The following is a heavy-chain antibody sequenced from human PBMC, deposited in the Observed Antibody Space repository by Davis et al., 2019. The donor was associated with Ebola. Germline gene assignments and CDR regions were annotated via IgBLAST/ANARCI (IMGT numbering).Heavy chain of an antibody. J-gene: IGHJ3*02. CDR1: RHRFTSYY. CDR2: INPITGGT. CDR3: AREGGSYYDSSGYVFEI. V-gene: IGHV1-46*01. D-gene: IGHD3-22*01. Sequence: ASVKVSCKASRHRFTSYYMHWVRQAPGQGLEWMGIINPITGGTSYAQNFQVRVNMTRDTSTSTVYMELSSLRSEDTAVYYCAREGGSYYDSSGYVFEIWGQGTMVKVSS.